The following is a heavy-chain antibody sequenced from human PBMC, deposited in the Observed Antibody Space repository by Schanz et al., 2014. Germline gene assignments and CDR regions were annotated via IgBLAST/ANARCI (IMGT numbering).Heavy chain of an antibody. CDR2: IYYSGST. V-gene: IGHV4-30-4*07. CDR1: GGSISSGGYS. D-gene: IGHD1-1*01. Sequence: QVQLQESGPGLVKPSQTLSLTCAVSGGSISSGGYSWNWIRQPPGKGLEWIVYIYYSGSTYYNPSLKSRVTKSVDTSKTQFSLKLSSVTAADTAVYYCARGGRTTYNYYYGMDVWGLGTTVTVSS. J-gene: IGHJ6*02. CDR3: ARGGRTTYNYYYGMDV.